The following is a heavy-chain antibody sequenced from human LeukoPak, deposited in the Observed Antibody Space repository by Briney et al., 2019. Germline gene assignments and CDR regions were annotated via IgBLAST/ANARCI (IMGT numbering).Heavy chain of an antibody. CDR2: IIPIFGTA. D-gene: IGHD3-16*01. V-gene: IGHV1-69*05. J-gene: IGHJ5*02. CDR1: GGTFSSYA. Sequence: SVKVSCKASGGTFSSYAISWVRQAPGQGLEWMGGIIPIFGTANYAQKVQGRVTMTTDTSTSTAYMELRSLRSDDTAVYYCARDLVHRRLLATAYNWFDPWGQGTLVTVSS. CDR3: ARDLVHRRLLATAYNWFDP.